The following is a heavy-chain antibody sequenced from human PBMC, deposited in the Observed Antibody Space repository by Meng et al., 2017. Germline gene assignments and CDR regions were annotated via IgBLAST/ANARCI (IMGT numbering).Heavy chain of an antibody. CDR2: IIPIFGTA. Sequence: SVKVSCKASGGTFSSYAISWVRQAPGQGLEWMGGIIPIFGTANYAQKFQGRVTMTEDTSTDTAYMELSSLRSEDTAVYYCATNGGSAAATHYYYYGMDVWGQGTTVTVSS. CDR3: ATNGGSAAATHYYYYGMDV. CDR1: GGTFSSYA. V-gene: IGHV1-69*06. J-gene: IGHJ6*02. D-gene: IGHD6-13*01.